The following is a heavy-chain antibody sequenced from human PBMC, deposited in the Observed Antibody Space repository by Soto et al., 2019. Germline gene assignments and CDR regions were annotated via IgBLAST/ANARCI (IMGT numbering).Heavy chain of an antibody. CDR3: ARQYYGSGSNYFDY. Sequence: QLQLQESGPGLVKPSETLSLTCTVSGGSIRSTTNYWGWIRQPPGKGLEWIGTIYYSGSTYYNPSLKSRLTVSVGTSENQFSLKLSSVTAADTAVYYCARQYYGSGSNYFDYWGQGTLVTVSS. CDR1: GGSIRSTTNY. V-gene: IGHV4-39*01. J-gene: IGHJ4*02. CDR2: IYYSGST. D-gene: IGHD3-10*01.